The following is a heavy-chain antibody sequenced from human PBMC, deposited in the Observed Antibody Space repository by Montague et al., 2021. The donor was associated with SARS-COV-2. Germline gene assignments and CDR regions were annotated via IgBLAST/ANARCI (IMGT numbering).Heavy chain of an antibody. V-gene: IGHV4-39*07. Sequence: SETLSLTCTVSGGSISSSSYYWGWIRQPPGKGLEWIGNIFYSGSTXYNPSLKSRVTISVDTSKNQFSLKLSSVTAADTAVYYCARDGGTVITFLGVGDLRGGLNWFDPWGQGTLVTVSS. CDR2: IFYSGST. CDR3: ARDGGTVITFLGVGDLRGGLNWFDP. CDR1: GGSISSSSYY. J-gene: IGHJ5*02. D-gene: IGHD3-16*01.